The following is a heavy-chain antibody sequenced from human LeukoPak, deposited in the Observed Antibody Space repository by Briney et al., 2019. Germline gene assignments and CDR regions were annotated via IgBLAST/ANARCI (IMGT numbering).Heavy chain of an antibody. V-gene: IGHV3-30-3*02. D-gene: IGHD4-23*01. CDR1: GFTFSSYA. Sequence: PGRSLRLSCAASGFTFSSYAMHWVRQAPGKGLEWVAVISYDGSNKYYADSVKGRFTISRDNSKNTLYLQMNSLRAEDTAVYYCAKCSYGGQPRYWFDPWGQGTLVTVSS. CDR3: AKCSYGGQPRYWFDP. CDR2: ISYDGSNK. J-gene: IGHJ5*02.